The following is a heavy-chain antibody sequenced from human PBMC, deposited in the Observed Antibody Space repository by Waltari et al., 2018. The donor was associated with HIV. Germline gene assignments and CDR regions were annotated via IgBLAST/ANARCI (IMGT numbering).Heavy chain of an antibody. Sequence: QVLLEQWGAGLLKPSQTLSLNCAVYSGSFSASHWTWIRQPPGKGLEWIGQIRHGGSVNYNPSLRGRITMSIDTSKKQFSLRLTSVTAADTAGYFCATYNVDLTSVSLDFWSRGSLVTVSS. J-gene: IGHJ1*01. D-gene: IGHD1-1*01. CDR2: IRHGGSV. V-gene: IGHV4-34*01. CDR1: SGSFSASH. CDR3: ATYNVDLTSVSLDF.